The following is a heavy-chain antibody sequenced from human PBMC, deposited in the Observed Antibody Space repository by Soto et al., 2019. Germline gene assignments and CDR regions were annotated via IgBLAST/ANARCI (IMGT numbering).Heavy chain of an antibody. D-gene: IGHD6-13*01. CDR2: IYYSGST. Sequence: QVQLQESGPGLVKPSQTLSLTCTVSGGSISSGGYYWSWIRQHPGKGLEWIGYIYYSGSTYYNPSLKSRVTISVHTSKNQFSLKLSSVTAADTAVYYCARDPQQASSYYYYGMDVWGQGTTVTVSS. V-gene: IGHV4-31*03. CDR1: GGSISSGGYY. J-gene: IGHJ6*02. CDR3: ARDPQQASSYYYYGMDV.